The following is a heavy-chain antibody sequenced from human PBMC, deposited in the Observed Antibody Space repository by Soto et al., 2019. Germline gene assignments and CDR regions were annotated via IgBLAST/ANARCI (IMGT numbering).Heavy chain of an antibody. CDR2: IGTAGDT. Sequence: HPGGSLRLSCAASGFTFSSYDMHWVRQATGKGLEWVSAIGTAGDTYYPGSVKGRFTISRENAKNSLYLQMNSLRAEDTAVYYCARGQPTGEEDFWSGYYANWFDPWGQGTLVTVSS. V-gene: IGHV3-13*01. CDR3: ARGQPTGEEDFWSGYYANWFDP. J-gene: IGHJ5*02. D-gene: IGHD3-3*01. CDR1: GFTFSSYD.